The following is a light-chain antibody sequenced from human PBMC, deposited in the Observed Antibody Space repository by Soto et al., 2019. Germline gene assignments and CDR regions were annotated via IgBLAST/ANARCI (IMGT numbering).Light chain of an antibody. CDR1: SSDVGAYNF. CDR3: SSYTGSSTHV. CDR2: DVS. V-gene: IGLV2-14*03. Sequence: QSVLTQPASVSGSPGQSITISCTGTSSDVGAYNFVSWYQQHPGKVPKLMIFDVSSRPSGVSDRFSGSKSGNTASLTISGLQAEDEGDYYCSSYTGSSTHVFGSGTQLTVL. J-gene: IGLJ1*01.